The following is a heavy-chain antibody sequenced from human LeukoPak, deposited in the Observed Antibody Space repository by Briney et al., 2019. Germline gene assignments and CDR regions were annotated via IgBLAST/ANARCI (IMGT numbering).Heavy chain of an antibody. CDR3: ARAPDNYGALNWFDP. D-gene: IGHD4-17*01. CDR2: IYYSGST. V-gene: IGHV4-59*01. Sequence: SETLSLTCTVSGGSISSYYWSWIRQPPGKGLEWIGYIYYSGSTNYNPSFKSRVTISVDTSKNQFSLKLSSVTAADTAVYYCARAPDNYGALNWFDPWGQGTLVTVSS. J-gene: IGHJ5*02. CDR1: GGSISSYY.